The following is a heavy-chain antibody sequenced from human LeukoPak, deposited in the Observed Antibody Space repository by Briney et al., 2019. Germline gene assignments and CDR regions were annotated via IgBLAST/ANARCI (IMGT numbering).Heavy chain of an antibody. CDR1: GFTFDDYA. CDR2: ISWNSGSI. J-gene: IGHJ4*02. D-gene: IGHD4-17*01. V-gene: IGHV3-9*01. Sequence: PGRSLRLSCAASGFTFDDYAMHWVRQAPGKGLEWVSGISWNSGSIGYADSVKGRFTISRDNAKNSLYLQMNSLRAEDTALYYCAKDESPATTVTTFADYWGQGTLVTVSS. CDR3: AKDESPATTVTTFADY.